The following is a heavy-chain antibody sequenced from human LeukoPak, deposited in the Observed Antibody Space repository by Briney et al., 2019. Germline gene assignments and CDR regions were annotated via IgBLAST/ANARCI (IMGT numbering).Heavy chain of an antibody. D-gene: IGHD3-3*01. CDR3: ARARANGITIFGVAPGYFDY. J-gene: IGHJ4*02. CDR1: GYTFTSYD. Sequence: ASVKVSCKASGYTFTSYDINWVRQATGQGLEWMGWMNPNSGNTGYAQKFQGRVTMTRNTSISTAYMELSRLRSDDTAVYYCARARANGITIFGVAPGYFDYWGQGTLVTVSS. V-gene: IGHV1-8*01. CDR2: MNPNSGNT.